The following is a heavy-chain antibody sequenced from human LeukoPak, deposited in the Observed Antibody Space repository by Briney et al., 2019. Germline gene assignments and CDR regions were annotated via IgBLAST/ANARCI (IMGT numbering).Heavy chain of an antibody. J-gene: IGHJ6*02. V-gene: IGHV3-74*01. D-gene: IGHD4/OR15-4a*01. Sequence: GGSLRLSCAASEFTFSSCWMHWVRQAPGKGLVWVSRINSDGSSTYYADSVKGRFTISRDNAKNTLYLQTNSLRAEDTAMYYCARANYARNGMDVWGQGTTVTVSS. CDR1: EFTFSSCW. CDR3: ARANYARNGMDV. CDR2: INSDGSST.